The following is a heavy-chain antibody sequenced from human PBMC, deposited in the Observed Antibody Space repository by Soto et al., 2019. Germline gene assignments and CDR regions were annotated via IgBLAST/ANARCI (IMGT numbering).Heavy chain of an antibody. Sequence: EVQLVESGGGLVQPGGSLKLSCAASGFSFSGSAIHWVRLTSGKGLEWVGRIRTKPNSYATAYAASVKGRFTISRDDSKNTAYLQMNSLKTEDTAVYYCTRPGYPTYGMDVWGQGTTVTVS. V-gene: IGHV3-73*01. CDR3: TRPGYPTYGMDV. D-gene: IGHD2-15*01. J-gene: IGHJ6*02. CDR2: IRTKPNSYAT. CDR1: GFSFSGSA.